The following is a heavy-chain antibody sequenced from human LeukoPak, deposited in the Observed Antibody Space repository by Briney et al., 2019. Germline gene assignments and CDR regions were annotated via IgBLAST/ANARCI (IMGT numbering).Heavy chain of an antibody. J-gene: IGHJ6*03. Sequence: PGGSLRLSCAASGFTFSSYGMSWVRQAPGKGLEWVSAISGSGGSTYYADSVKGRFTISRDNSKNTQYLQMNSLRAEDTAVYYCAKDGIGLRGYYYYYMDVWGKGTTVTVSS. CDR2: ISGSGGST. D-gene: IGHD1-26*01. V-gene: IGHV3-23*01. CDR1: GFTFSSYG. CDR3: AKDGIGLRGYYYYYMDV.